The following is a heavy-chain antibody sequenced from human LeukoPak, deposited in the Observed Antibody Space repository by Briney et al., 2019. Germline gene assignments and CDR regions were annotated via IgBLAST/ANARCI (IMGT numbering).Heavy chain of an antibody. Sequence: PGGSLRLSCAASGFTFSSYWMHWVRQAPGKGLVWVSCINSDGSTTSYADSVKGRFTISRDNAKNTLYLQMNTLRAEDTAVYYCARSDWFDPWGQGTLVTVSS. CDR1: GFTFSSYW. CDR3: ARSDWFDP. J-gene: IGHJ5*02. CDR2: INSDGSTT. V-gene: IGHV3-74*01.